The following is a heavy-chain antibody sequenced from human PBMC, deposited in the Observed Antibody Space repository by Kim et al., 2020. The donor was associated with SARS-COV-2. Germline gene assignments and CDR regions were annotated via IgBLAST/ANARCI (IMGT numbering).Heavy chain of an antibody. J-gene: IGHJ4*02. Sequence: SETLSLTCTVSGGSISSYYWSWIRQPPGKGLEWIGYIYYSGSTNYNPSLKSRVTISVDTSKNQFSLKLSSVTAADTAVYYCARHSWSGSYGGRYFDYWGQGTLVTVSS. CDR2: IYYSGST. CDR3: ARHSWSGSYGGRYFDY. CDR1: GGSISSYY. D-gene: IGHD1-26*01. V-gene: IGHV4-59*08.